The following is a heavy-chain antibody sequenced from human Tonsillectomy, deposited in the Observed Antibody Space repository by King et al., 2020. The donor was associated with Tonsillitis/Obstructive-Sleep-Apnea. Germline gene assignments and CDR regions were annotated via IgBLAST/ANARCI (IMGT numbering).Heavy chain of an antibody. Sequence: VQLVQSGAEVKKPGASVKVSCKASGYTFIVYYMHWVRQAPGQGLEWMGWINPNSGGTNYAQKFQGRVTMTMDTSISTVYMELSRLRFDDTAVYYCAREKVVITATNYWFDPWGQGTLVTVSS. D-gene: IGHD2-15*01. CDR3: AREKVVITATNYWFDP. J-gene: IGHJ5*02. CDR2: INPNSGGT. V-gene: IGHV1-2*02. CDR1: GYTFIVYY.